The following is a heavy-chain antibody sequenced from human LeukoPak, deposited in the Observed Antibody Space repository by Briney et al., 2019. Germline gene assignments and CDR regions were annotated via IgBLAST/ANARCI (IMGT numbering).Heavy chain of an antibody. CDR2: ISDSGSVT. V-gene: IGHV3-23*01. D-gene: IGHD7-27*01. J-gene: IGHJ4*02. CDR1: GFSFSSYA. Sequence: PGGSLRLSCAGSGFSFSSYAMTWVRQAPGKGLEWVSVISDSGSVTYYADSVKGRFTISRDNSKSALYLQMSGLRADDTAIYYCAKENWGTVSGYFDSWGQGTLVTVSS. CDR3: AKENWGTVSGYFDS.